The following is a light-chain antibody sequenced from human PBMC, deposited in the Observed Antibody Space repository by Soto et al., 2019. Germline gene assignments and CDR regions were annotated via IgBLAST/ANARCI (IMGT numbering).Light chain of an antibody. J-gene: IGKJ2*01. CDR1: QTISSY. Sequence: DIQMTQSPPSLSASVGDRVTITCRASQTISSYLNWYQQSPGKAPKLLIYAASNLKSGVPSRFSGSGSGTDFTLTINSLQPEDSATYYCQQSYSIPYTFGQGTKLEIK. V-gene: IGKV1-39*01. CDR2: AAS. CDR3: QQSYSIPYT.